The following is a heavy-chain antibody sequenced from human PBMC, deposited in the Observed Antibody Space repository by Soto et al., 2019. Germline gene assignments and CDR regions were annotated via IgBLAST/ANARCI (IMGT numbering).Heavy chain of an antibody. V-gene: IGHV1-18*01. CDR3: ERHYYAILTGYDSRYNWFDP. D-gene: IGHD3-9*01. Sequence: ASVKVSCKASGYTFTSYGISWVRQAPGQGLEWLGWISAYNGNTNYAQKLQGRVTISADKSISTAYLQWSSLKASDTAMYYCERHYYAILTGYDSRYNWFDPWGQGTLVTVSS. CDR2: ISAYNGNT. J-gene: IGHJ5*02. CDR1: GYTFTSYG.